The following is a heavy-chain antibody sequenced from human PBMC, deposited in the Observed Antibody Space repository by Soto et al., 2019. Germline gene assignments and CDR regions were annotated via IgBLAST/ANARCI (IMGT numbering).Heavy chain of an antibody. J-gene: IGHJ5*02. CDR3: ARMASSGSLNWFDP. V-gene: IGHV1-8*01. CDR2: MNPGSGNT. Sequence: ASVKVSCKASGYTFTNYEISWVRQASGQGLEWMGWMNPGSGNTGYAHKFQGRVTMTRNMSISTAYMELSRLASDDTAIYYCARMASSGSLNWFDPWGQGTRGTVSS. D-gene: IGHD3-10*01. CDR1: GYTFTNYE.